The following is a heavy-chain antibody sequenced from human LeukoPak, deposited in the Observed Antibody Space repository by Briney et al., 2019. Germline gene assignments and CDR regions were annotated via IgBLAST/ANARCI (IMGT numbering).Heavy chain of an antibody. CDR3: AKVIRGVIPFDP. D-gene: IGHD3-10*01. J-gene: IGHJ5*02. CDR1: GFTFSCYA. V-gene: IGHV3-23*01. Sequence: GGSLRLSCAASGFTFSCYAMSWVRQAPGKGLEWVSAISSSGVSTYYADSVKGRFTISRDNSKNTLYLQMNSLRAEDTAVYYCAKVIRGVIPFDPWGQGTLVTVSS. CDR2: ISSSGVST.